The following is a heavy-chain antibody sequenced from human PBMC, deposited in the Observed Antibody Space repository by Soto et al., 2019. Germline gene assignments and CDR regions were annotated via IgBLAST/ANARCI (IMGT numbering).Heavy chain of an antibody. Sequence: GGSLRLSCAASGFTFSSYAMHWVRQAPGKGLEWVAVISSDGSNKYYADSVKGRFTISRDNSKNTLYLQMNSLRAEDTAVYYCARDQMTLYNRPSYYYHGMDVWGQGTTVTVS. V-gene: IGHV3-30-3*01. CDR3: ARDQMTLYNRPSYYYHGMDV. D-gene: IGHD1-1*01. CDR2: ISSDGSNK. J-gene: IGHJ6*02. CDR1: GFTFSSYA.